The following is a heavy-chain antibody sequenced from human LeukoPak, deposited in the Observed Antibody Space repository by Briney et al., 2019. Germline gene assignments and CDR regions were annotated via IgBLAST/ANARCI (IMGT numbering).Heavy chain of an antibody. CDR1: GGFISSSNW. D-gene: IGHD6-13*01. J-gene: IGHJ6*02. CDR2: IYHSGST. Sequence: SETLSFTCAVSGGFISSSNWWSWVRQPPGKGLEWIGEIYHSGSTDYNPSLKSRVTISVDKSKNQFALKLSSVTAADTAVYYCARIKQQLVRQPRRSSYYYYGMDVWGQGTTVTVSS. V-gene: IGHV4-4*02. CDR3: ARIKQQLVRQPRRSSYYYYGMDV.